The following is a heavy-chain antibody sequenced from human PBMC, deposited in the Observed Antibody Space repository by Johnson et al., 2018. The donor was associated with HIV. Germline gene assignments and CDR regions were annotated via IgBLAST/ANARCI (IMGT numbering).Heavy chain of an antibody. J-gene: IGHJ3*02. Sequence: QVQLVESGGGVVQPGRSLRLSCAASGFTFSNYGMHWVRQAPGKGLEWVAVITFEGSDKYYADSVKGRVTISRDDSKNTLYLRLNSLRPEDSAVYYCAKDVSVVTPSGSFDIWGQGTMVTVSS. CDR2: ITFEGSDK. D-gene: IGHD4-23*01. CDR3: AKDVSVVTPSGSFDI. CDR1: GFTFSNYG. V-gene: IGHV3-30*18.